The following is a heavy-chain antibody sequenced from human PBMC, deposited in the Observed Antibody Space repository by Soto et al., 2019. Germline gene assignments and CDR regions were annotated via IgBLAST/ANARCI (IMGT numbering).Heavy chain of an antibody. D-gene: IGHD1-7*01. J-gene: IGHJ4*02. CDR2: IIPIFGTA. CDR3: ARGGGSGTTLRALPVVFDY. V-gene: IGHV1-69*13. Sequence: ASVKVSCKASGGTFSSYAISWVRQAPGQGLEWMGGIIPIFGTANYAQKFQGRVTITADESTSTAYMELSSLRSEDTAVYYCARGGGSGTTLRALPVVFDYWGQGTLVTVSS. CDR1: GGTFSSYA.